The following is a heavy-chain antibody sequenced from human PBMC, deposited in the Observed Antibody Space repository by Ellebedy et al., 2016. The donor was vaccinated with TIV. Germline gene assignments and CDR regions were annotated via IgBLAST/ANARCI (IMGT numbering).Heavy chain of an antibody. J-gene: IGHJ6*02. CDR3: AREAVTRNYYYGMDV. CDR1: GFIFSSYG. V-gene: IGHV3-33*01. D-gene: IGHD4-17*01. Sequence: PGGSLRLSCAAPGFIFSSYGMHWVRQAPGKGLEWVAVIWHDGSNKYYADSAKGRFTISRDNSKNTLYLQMNSLRAEDTGIYYCAREAVTRNYYYGMDVWGQGTTVTVFS. CDR2: IWHDGSNK.